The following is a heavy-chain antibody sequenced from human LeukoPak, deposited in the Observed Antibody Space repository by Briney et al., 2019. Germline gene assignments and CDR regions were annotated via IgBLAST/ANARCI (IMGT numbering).Heavy chain of an antibody. CDR3: VKDPRDTYGTNWFVS. CDR2: ISGTGGAT. D-gene: IGHD2-21*01. J-gene: IGHJ5*01. CDR1: GFSFGNYA. V-gene: IGHV3-23*01. Sequence: GGSLRLSCVASGFSFGNYAMSWVRQAPGKGLQWVSQISGTGGATWYAGFARDRFTISRDSSKKTLYLQMSGLRVEDTAMYYCVKDPRDTYGTNWFVSWGQGALLIVSS.